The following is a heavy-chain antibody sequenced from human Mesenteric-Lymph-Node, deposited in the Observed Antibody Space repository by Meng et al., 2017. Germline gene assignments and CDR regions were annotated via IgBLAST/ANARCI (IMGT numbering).Heavy chain of an antibody. CDR3: AKDLDNYYDSSAPPGYFDY. V-gene: IGHV3-23*01. Sequence: GESLKISCAASGFTFSSYSMHWVRQAPGKGLEWVSAISGSGGSTYYADSVKGRFTISRDNSKNTLYLQMNSLRAKDTAVYYCAKDLDNYYDSSAPPGYFDYWGRGTLVTVSS. D-gene: IGHD3-22*01. CDR1: GFTFSSYS. CDR2: ISGSGGST. J-gene: IGHJ4*02.